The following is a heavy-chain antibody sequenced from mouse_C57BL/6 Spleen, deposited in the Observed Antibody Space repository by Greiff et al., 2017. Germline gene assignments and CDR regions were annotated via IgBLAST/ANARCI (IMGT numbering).Heavy chain of an antibody. D-gene: IGHD2-12*01. V-gene: IGHV1-15*01. CDR1: GYTFTDYE. CDR3: ARGRIRLCDFDV. J-gene: IGHJ1*03. Sequence: LMESGAELVRPGASVTLSCKASGYTFTDYEMHWVKQTPVHGLAWIGAIDPETGGTAYNQKFKGKATLTADKSSSTAYMELRSLTSEDSAVYYCARGRIRLCDFDVWGTGNTVTVSS. CDR2: IDPETGGT.